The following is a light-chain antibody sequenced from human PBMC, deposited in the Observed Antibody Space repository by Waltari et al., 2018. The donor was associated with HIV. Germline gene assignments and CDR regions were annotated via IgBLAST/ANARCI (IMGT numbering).Light chain of an antibody. V-gene: IGKV1-33*01. J-gene: IGKJ2*01. CDR3: QQCDNPMYT. CDR2: DAS. CDR1: HDISNS. Sequence: DIQMTQSPSSLSASVGDRVTITCQASHDISNSLSWYQHKPGKAPKLLIYDASNLETGVLSRFSGSGSGTDFTFTINSLQPEDIATYYCQQCDNPMYTFGQGTNLEIK.